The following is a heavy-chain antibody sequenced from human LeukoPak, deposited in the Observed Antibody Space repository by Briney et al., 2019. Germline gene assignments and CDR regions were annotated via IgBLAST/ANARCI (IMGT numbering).Heavy chain of an antibody. V-gene: IGHV3-23*01. J-gene: IGHJ4*02. CDR2: TTAGGDYT. CDR3: AKDGGLSGSGSYYESFDY. CDR1: GFTVSSNY. Sequence: GGSLRLSCAASGFTVSSNYMSWVRQAPGKGLEWVSATTAGGDYTYYADSVKGRFTISRDNSKNTLYLQMNSLRAEDTAVYYCAKDGGLSGSGSYYESFDYWGQGTLVTVSS. D-gene: IGHD3-10*01.